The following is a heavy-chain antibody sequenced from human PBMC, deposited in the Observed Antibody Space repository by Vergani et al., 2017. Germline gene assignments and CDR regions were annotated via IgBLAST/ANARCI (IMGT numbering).Heavy chain of an antibody. Sequence: QVQLVQSGAEVKKPGSSVKVSCKASGGTFSSYAISWVRQAPGQGLEWMGGIIPIFGTANYAQKFQGRVTITADESTSTAYMELSSLRSEDTAVYYCALTRQDFYNWKLGPEVGQLAPQRPFDIWGQGTMVTVSS. J-gene: IGHJ3*02. CDR2: IIPIFGTA. CDR3: ALTRQDFYNWKLGPEVGQLAPQRPFDI. CDR1: GGTFSSYA. V-gene: IGHV1-69*01. D-gene: IGHD1-20*01.